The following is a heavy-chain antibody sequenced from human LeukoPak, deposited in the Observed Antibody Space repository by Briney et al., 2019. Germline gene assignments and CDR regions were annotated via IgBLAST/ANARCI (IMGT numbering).Heavy chain of an antibody. CDR3: AREFMVGDNFDY. J-gene: IGHJ4*02. Sequence: GGSLRLSCAASGFTFSSYAMHWVRQAPGKGLEWVAVISYDGSNKYYADCVKGRFTISRDHSKNTLYLQMNSLRAEDTAVYYCAREFMVGDNFDYWGQGTLVTVSS. D-gene: IGHD1-26*01. V-gene: IGHV3-30-3*01. CDR2: ISYDGSNK. CDR1: GFTFSSYA.